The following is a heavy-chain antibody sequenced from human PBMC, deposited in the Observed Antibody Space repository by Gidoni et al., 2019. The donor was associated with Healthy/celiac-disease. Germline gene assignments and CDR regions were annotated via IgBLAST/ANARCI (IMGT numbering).Heavy chain of an antibody. CDR1: GFPFSSYA. V-gene: IGHV3-23*01. Sequence: EVQLLESGGGLVQPGGSLRLSCAASGFPFSSYAMSWVRQAPGKGLEWVSAISGSGGSTYYADSVKGRFTISRDNSKNTLYLQMNSLRAEDTAVYYCAKPVSAVAQGGEGAADYWGQGTLVTVSS. CDR3: AKPVSAVAQGGEGAADY. J-gene: IGHJ4*02. CDR2: ISGSGGST. D-gene: IGHD6-19*01.